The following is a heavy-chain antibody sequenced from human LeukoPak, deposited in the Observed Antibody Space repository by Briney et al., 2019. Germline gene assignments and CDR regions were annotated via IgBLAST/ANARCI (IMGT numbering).Heavy chain of an antibody. J-gene: IGHJ6*02. Sequence: GGSLRLSCAASGFTLSSYAMTWVRQAPGRGLEWVSSVDGGGGSTYYADSVKGRFTISRDNSKNTLYLQMNSLRAEDTAVYYCARLWGLYYYGMDVWGQGTTVTVSS. CDR3: ARLWGLYYYGMDV. CDR1: GFTLSSYA. CDR2: VDGGGGST. V-gene: IGHV3-23*01. D-gene: IGHD3-16*01.